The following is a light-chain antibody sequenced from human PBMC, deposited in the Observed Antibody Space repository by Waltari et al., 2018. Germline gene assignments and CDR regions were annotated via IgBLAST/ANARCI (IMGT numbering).Light chain of an antibody. CDR3: QQYGRSPWT. CDR1: QSVSSSY. Sequence: EIVLMQSPGTLSLSPGERATLSCRASQSVSSSYLAWYQQKPGQAPRLLIHGASSRATGIPDRFSGSGSGTDFTLTISRLEPEDVAVYYCQQYGRSPWTFGQGTKVEIK. CDR2: GAS. J-gene: IGKJ1*01. V-gene: IGKV3-20*01.